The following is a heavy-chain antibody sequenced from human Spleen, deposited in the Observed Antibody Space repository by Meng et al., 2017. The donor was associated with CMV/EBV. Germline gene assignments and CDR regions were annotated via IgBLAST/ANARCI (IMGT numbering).Heavy chain of an antibody. Sequence: VQLVESXXGLVQXGGSLRRSCEASGFTFSSYWMHWVRQAPGKGLEWVAFIRYDGSNKYYADSVKGRFTISRDNSKNTLYLQMNSLRAEDTAVYYCAKDGASIAALYYFDYWGQGTLVTVSS. CDR2: IRYDGSNK. J-gene: IGHJ4*02. V-gene: IGHV3-30*02. CDR3: AKDGASIAALYYFDY. D-gene: IGHD6-6*01. CDR1: GFTFSSYW.